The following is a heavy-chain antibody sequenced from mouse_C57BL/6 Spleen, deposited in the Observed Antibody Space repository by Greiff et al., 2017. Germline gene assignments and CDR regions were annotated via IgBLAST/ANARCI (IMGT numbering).Heavy chain of an antibody. J-gene: IGHJ2*01. CDR2: ISNGGGST. CDR1: GFTFSDYY. Sequence: EVMLVESGGGLVQPGGSLKLSCAASGFTFSDYYMYWVRQTPEKRLEWVAYISNGGGSTYYPDTVKGRFTISRDNAKNTLYLQMSRLKSEDTAMYYCARGGWLLPLDYWGQGTTLTVSS. V-gene: IGHV5-12*01. D-gene: IGHD2-3*01. CDR3: ARGGWLLPLDY.